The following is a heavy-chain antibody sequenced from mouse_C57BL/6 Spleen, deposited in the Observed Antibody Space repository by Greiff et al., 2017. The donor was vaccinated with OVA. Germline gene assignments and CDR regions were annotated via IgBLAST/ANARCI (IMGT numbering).Heavy chain of an antibody. CDR2: LDPSDSYT. CDR3: ARPYYYGSSKAMDY. D-gene: IGHD1-1*01. Sequence: QVQLQQPGAELVMPGASVKLSCKASGYTFTSYWMHWVKQRPGQGLEWIGELDPSDSYTNYNQKFKGKSTLTVDKSSSTAYMQLSSLTSEDSAVYYCARPYYYGSSKAMDYWGQGTSVTVSS. CDR1: GYTFTSYW. V-gene: IGHV1-69*01. J-gene: IGHJ4*01.